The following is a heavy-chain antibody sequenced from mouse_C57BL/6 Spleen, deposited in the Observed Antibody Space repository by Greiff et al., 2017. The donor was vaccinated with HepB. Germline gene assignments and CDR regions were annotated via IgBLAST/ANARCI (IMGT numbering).Heavy chain of an antibody. Sequence: QVQLQQSGAELVKPGASVKLSCKASGYTFTSYWMHWVKQRPGQGLEWIGMIHPNSGSTNYNEKFKSKATLTVDKSSSTAYMQLSSLTSEDSAVYYCARSHYYGSSDDYWGQGTTLTVSS. CDR3: ARSHYYGSSDDY. J-gene: IGHJ2*01. CDR1: GYTFTSYW. D-gene: IGHD1-1*01. CDR2: IHPNSGST. V-gene: IGHV1-64*01.